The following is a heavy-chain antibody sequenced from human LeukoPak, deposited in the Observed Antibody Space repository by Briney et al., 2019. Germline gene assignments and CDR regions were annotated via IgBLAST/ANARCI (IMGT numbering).Heavy chain of an antibody. V-gene: IGHV3-23*01. Sequence: GGSLRLSCAASGFTFSSYAITWVRQAPGKGLEWVSAVSSNGAKTYYADSVKGRFTISRHNSKNTLYLQMNSLRAEDTAVYYCAKGSSSSRPYYFDYWGQGTLVTVSS. D-gene: IGHD6-13*01. J-gene: IGHJ4*02. CDR1: GFTFSSYA. CDR2: VSSNGAKT. CDR3: AKGSSSSRPYYFDY.